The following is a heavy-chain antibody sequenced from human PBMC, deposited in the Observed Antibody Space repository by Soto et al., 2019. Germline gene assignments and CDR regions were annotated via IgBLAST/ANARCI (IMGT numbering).Heavy chain of an antibody. CDR3: AKGQAVAGTGGAFDI. J-gene: IGHJ3*02. D-gene: IGHD6-19*01. V-gene: IGHV3-23*01. CDR1: GFTFSSYA. Sequence: GGSLRLSCAASGFTFSSYAMSCVRQAPGKGLEWVSAISGSGGSTYYADSVKGRFTISRDNSKNTLYLQMNSLRAEDTAVYYCAKGQAVAGTGGAFDIWGQGTMVTVSS. CDR2: ISGSGGST.